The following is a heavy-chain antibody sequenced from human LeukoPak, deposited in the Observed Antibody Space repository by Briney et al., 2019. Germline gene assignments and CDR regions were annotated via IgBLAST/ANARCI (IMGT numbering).Heavy chain of an antibody. D-gene: IGHD3-22*01. CDR2: ISSSGSTI. V-gene: IGHV3-48*03. CDR1: GFTFSSYV. Sequence: SGGSLRLSCAASGFTFSSYVMHWVRQAPGKGLEWVSYISSSGSTIYYADSVKGRFTISRDNAKNSLYLQMNSLRAEDTAVYYCARDPRPFYDSSGYYFEPNWYFDLWGRGTLVTVSS. J-gene: IGHJ2*01. CDR3: ARDPRPFYDSSGYYFEPNWYFDL.